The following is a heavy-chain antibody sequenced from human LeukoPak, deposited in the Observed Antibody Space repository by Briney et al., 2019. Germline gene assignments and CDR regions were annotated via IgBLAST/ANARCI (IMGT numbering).Heavy chain of an antibody. CDR3: ARSGLIRGVIITPFDY. D-gene: IGHD3-10*01. V-gene: IGHV1-69*05. CDR1: VCTFIIYA. Sequence: SVTVSFTSSVCTFIIYAISGVRQAPGQGLEGMGGIIPIFGTANYAQKFQGRVTITTDESTSTAYMELSSLRSEDTAVYYCARSGLIRGVIITPFDYWGQGTLVTVSS. J-gene: IGHJ4*02. CDR2: IIPIFGTA.